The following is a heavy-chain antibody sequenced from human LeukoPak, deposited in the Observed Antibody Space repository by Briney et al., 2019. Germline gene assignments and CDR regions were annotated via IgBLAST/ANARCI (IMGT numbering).Heavy chain of an antibody. CDR2: IYFIGNT. V-gene: IGHV4-59*01. Sequence: SETLSLTCAVSGVSISNYYLSWIRQPPGKVLEWIGHIYFIGNTNYNASLKSRFTISLDTSKNHFSLKLTSVTAADTAIYYCATKKTTPRSGFDYWGQGTLVTVSS. J-gene: IGHJ4*02. D-gene: IGHD6-25*01. CDR1: GVSISNYY. CDR3: ATKKTTPRSGFDY.